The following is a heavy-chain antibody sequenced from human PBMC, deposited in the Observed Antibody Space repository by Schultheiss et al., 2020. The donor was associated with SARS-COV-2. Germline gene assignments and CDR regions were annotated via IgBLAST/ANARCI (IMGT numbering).Heavy chain of an antibody. J-gene: IGHJ6*02. V-gene: IGHV1-2*02. CDR2: INPNSGGT. D-gene: IGHD3-3*02. CDR1: GGTFSSYA. CDR3: ARFSSFYYYGMDV. Sequence: ASVKVSCKASGGTFSSYAISWVRQAPGQGLEWMGWINPNSGGTNYAQKFQGRVTMTRDTSISTAYMELSRLRSDDTAVYYCARFSSFYYYGMDVWGQGTTVTVSS.